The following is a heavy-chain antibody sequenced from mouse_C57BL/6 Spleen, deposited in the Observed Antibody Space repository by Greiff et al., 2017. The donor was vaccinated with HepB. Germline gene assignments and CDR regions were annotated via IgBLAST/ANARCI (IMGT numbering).Heavy chain of an antibody. CDR1: GYAFSSSW. D-gene: IGHD3-2*02. Sequence: QVQLKESGPELVKPGASVKISCKASGYAFSSSWMNWVKQRPGKGLEWIGRIYPGDGDTNYNGKFKGKATLTADKSSSTAYMQLSSLTSEDSAVYFCARSRAAQATIAYWGQVTLVTVSA. CDR3: ARSRAAQATIAY. CDR2: IYPGDGDT. V-gene: IGHV1-82*01. J-gene: IGHJ3*01.